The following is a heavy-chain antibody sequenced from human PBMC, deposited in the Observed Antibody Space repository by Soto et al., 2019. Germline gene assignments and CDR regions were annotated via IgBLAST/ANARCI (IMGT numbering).Heavy chain of an antibody. CDR3: ATEGKDDSVKGGSDN. Sequence: QVQLVESGGGVVQPGRSLRLSCAASGFRFSSFGMNWVRQSPGKGLEWVAVIWYDGSNKFYGNSVKGRFTISRDNSRNTLYLQMNSLRDEDTAVYYCATEGKDDSVKGGSDNWGQGTLVTVSS. CDR2: IWYDGSNK. D-gene: IGHD3-22*01. CDR1: GFRFSSFG. J-gene: IGHJ4*02. V-gene: IGHV3-33*01.